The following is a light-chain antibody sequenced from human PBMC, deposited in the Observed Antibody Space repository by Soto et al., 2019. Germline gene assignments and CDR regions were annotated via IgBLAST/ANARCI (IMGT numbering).Light chain of an antibody. CDR1: QSIGDND. V-gene: IGKV3-20*01. J-gene: IGKJ1*01. Sequence: EIVLTQSPGTLSLSPGERGTLSCRASQSIGDNDLAWYQQKPGQAPRLLIYGASTRATGIPDRFSGSGSVTDFTLTISRLEPEDFAVYYCQQYGSSPRTFGQGTKVDIK. CDR2: GAS. CDR3: QQYGSSPRT.